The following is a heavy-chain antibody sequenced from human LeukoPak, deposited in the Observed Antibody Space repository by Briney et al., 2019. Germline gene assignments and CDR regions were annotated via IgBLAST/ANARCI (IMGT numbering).Heavy chain of an antibody. J-gene: IGHJ1*01. CDR3: AKVTLYFPARTAGAYGDYRGGGFQH. V-gene: IGHV3-23*01. Sequence: GGSLRLSCAASGFTFRSYAMTWVRQAPGKGLESVSIISGSGDTTYYADSVSGRFTISRDNSKNTLYLQMDSLRAEDTAVYYCAKVTLYFPARTAGAYGDYRGGGFQHWGQGTLVIVSS. D-gene: IGHD4-17*01. CDR1: GFTFRSYA. CDR2: ISGSGDTT.